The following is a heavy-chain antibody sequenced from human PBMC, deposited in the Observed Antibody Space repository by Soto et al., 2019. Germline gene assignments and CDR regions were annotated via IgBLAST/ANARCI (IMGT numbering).Heavy chain of an antibody. J-gene: IGHJ5*02. CDR1: GGSISSSSYY. CDR3: ARTTTYYYDSSGYYWFDP. Sequence: PSETLSLTCTVSGGSISSSSYYWGWIRQPPGKGLEWIGSIYYSGSTYYNPSLKSRVTISVDTSKNQFSLKLSSVTAADTAVYYCARTTTYYYDSSGYYWFDPWGQGTLVTVSS. V-gene: IGHV4-39*01. CDR2: IYYSGST. D-gene: IGHD3-22*01.